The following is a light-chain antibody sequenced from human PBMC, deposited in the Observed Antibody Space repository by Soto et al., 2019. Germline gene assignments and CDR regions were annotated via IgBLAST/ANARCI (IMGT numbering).Light chain of an antibody. J-gene: IGKJ2*01. V-gene: IGKV3-20*01. CDR1: QSVSSSY. CDR2: GAS. CDR3: QQYGGSPSYT. Sequence: DIVLTQSPGTLSLSPGERATLSCRASQSVSSSYLAWYQQKPGQAPRLLIYGASSRATGIPDRFSGSGSGTDFTLTISRLEPEDFAVYYCQQYGGSPSYTFGQGTKLESK.